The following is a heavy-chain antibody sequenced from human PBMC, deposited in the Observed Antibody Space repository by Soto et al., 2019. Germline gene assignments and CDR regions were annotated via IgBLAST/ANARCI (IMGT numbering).Heavy chain of an antibody. V-gene: IGHV1-18*01. CDR3: ATTPIGYCSSTSCYSARV. Sequence: ASVKVSCKASGYTFTSYGISWVRQAPGQGLEWMGWISAYNGNTNYAQKFQGRVTIATDKSTSTAYMELSSLRSEDTAVYYCATTPIGYCSSTSCYSARVWGQGTLVTVSS. D-gene: IGHD2-2*01. CDR1: GYTFTSYG. CDR2: ISAYNGNT. J-gene: IGHJ4*02.